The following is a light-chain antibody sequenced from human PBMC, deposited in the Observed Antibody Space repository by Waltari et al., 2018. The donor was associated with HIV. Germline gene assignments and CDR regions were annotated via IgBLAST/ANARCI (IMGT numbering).Light chain of an antibody. J-gene: IGLJ2*01. CDR3: AAWDDSLNGPHVV. V-gene: IGLV1-44*01. CDR2: SIS. Sequence: QSVLTQPPSASETPGQRVAISCSGSSSDIGSNAVNWYQQLPGTAPKLHYYSISHRPSRVPGRFLGSKSGTSAYLAIGGLQSEDEDDYYCAAWDDSLNGPHVVFGGGTKLTGL. CDR1: SSDIGSNA.